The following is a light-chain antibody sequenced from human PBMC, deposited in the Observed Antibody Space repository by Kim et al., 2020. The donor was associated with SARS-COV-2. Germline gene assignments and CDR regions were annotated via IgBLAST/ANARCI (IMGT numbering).Light chain of an antibody. V-gene: IGKV1-5*01. CDR1: QSLSDW. Sequence: SVGDRVTITYRASQSLSDWLAWYQQKPGKAPKLLIFDVFNLQNGVPSRFSGSGSETEFNLTISSLQPDDFATYYCQQYNTYSLWTFGQGTKVDIK. CDR2: DVF. J-gene: IGKJ1*01. CDR3: QQYNTYSLWT.